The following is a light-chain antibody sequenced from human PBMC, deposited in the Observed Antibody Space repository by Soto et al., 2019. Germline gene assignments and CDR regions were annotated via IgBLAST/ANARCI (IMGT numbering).Light chain of an antibody. CDR3: LLSNTYPQA. CDR2: DAS. CDR1: QGIGSA. J-gene: IGKJ4*01. V-gene: IGKV1-13*02. Sequence: AIQLTQSPSSLSASIGDRVTITCRARQGIGSALAWYQQAPGKPPKLLIFDASTLENGVPSRFSGGGSGTQSALTISSLQPEDFAPYYCLLSNTYPQAFGGGTKVEIK.